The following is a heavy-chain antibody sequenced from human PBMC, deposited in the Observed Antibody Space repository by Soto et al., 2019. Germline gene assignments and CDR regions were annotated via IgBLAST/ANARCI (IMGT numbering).Heavy chain of an antibody. D-gene: IGHD6-13*01. J-gene: IGHJ4*02. CDR2: IYYSGST. CDR3: ARVLSQQLVGVDY. V-gene: IGHV4-30-4*01. CDR1: GGSISSGDYY. Sequence: QVQLQESGPGLVKPSQTLSLTCTVSGGSISSGDYYWSWIRQPPGKGLEWIGYIYYSGSTYYNPSLKSRVTRSVDTSKNQFSLKLSSVTAADTAVYYCARVLSQQLVGVDYWGQGTLVTVSS.